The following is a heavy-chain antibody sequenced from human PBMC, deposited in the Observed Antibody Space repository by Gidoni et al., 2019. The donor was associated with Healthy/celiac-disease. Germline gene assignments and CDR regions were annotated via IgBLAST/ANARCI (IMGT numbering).Heavy chain of an antibody. V-gene: IGHV4-39*02. CDR2: IYYSGST. CDR3: ARDGNSVLPFDY. CDR1: GGSISSSSYY. Sequence: QLQLQESGPGLVKPSETLSLTCTVSGGSISSSSYYWGWIRQPPGKGLEWIGSIYYSGSTYYNPSLKSRVTISVDTSKNQFSLKLSSVTAADTAVYYCARDGNSVLPFDYWGQGTLVTVSS. J-gene: IGHJ4*02. D-gene: IGHD4-4*01.